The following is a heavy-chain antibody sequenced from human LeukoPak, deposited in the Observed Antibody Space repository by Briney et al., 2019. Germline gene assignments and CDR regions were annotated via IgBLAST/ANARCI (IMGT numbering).Heavy chain of an antibody. CDR3: ARQAGEVGFDY. J-gene: IGHJ4*02. D-gene: IGHD1-26*01. V-gene: IGHV5-51*01. CDR1: GFTFSNHW. CDR2: IYPGDSDT. Sequence: GGSLTLSCAASGFTFSNHWMSWVRQAPGKGLEWMGIIYPGDSDTRYSPSFQGQVTISADKSISTAYLQWSSLKASDTAMYYCARQAGEVGFDYWGQGTLVTVSS.